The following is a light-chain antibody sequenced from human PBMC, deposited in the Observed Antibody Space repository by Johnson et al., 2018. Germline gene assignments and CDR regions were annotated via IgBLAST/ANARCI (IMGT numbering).Light chain of an antibody. CDR2: ENN. CDR3: GTWDSSLSAGNV. CDR1: SSNIGNNY. Sequence: QSVLTQPPSVSAAPGQKVTISCSGSSSNIGNNYVSWYQQLPGTAPKLLIYENNKRPSGIPDRFSGPKSGTSATLGITGLQTGDDADYYCGTWDSSLSAGNVFGTGTKVTVL. V-gene: IGLV1-51*02. J-gene: IGLJ1*01.